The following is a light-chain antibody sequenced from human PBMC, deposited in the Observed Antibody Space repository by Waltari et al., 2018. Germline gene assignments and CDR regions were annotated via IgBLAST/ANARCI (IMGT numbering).Light chain of an antibody. J-gene: IGKJ1*01. Sequence: DMQMTQSPPSLSASLGDRVTITCRASQSINKALNWYRQRPEQAPELLIYPASSLPRGAPSRFSGSGSGTDVTLIISSLESEDFATYDCQQSFNSPRTFGQGTKVDI. CDR3: QQSFNSPRT. CDR2: PAS. CDR1: QSINKA. V-gene: IGKV1-39*01.